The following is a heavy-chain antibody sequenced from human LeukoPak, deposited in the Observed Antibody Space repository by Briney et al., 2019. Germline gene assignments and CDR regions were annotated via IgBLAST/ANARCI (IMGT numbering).Heavy chain of an antibody. V-gene: IGHV4-34*01. CDR2: ISHSGDT. CDR1: GGSFSESY. D-gene: IGHD6-19*01. J-gene: IGHJ5*02. Sequence: SETLSLTCAVYGGSFSESYWSWIRQPPGEGLEWVGEISHSGDTNYNPSLKSRLTISVDTSKDQFSLKLSSVTAADTAVYYCARDNGWSENWFDPWGQGTLVTVSS. CDR3: ARDNGWSENWFDP.